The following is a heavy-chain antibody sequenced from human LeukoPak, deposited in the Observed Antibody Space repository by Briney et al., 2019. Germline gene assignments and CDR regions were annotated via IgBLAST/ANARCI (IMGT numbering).Heavy chain of an antibody. CDR1: GFTFSSYA. CDR3: AKGAWKFYHCRGGNCYFDY. J-gene: IGHJ4*02. V-gene: IGHV3-23*01. Sequence: GGSLRLSCAASGFTFSSYAMTWVRQAPGKGLEWVSTISGDGSSTYYADSVKGRFTISRDNSKKILYLQMNSLKAEDTAVYYCAKGAWKFYHCRGGNCYFDYWGQGTLVTVSS. CDR2: ISGDGSST. D-gene: IGHD2-15*01.